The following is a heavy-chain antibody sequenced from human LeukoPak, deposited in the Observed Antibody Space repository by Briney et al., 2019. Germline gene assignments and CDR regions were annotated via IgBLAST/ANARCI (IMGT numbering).Heavy chain of an antibody. CDR3: AREGSGYYFDY. Sequence: GGSLRLSCAASGFTFDDYAMHWVRQAPGKGLEWVSGISWNSGSIGYADSVKGRFTISRDNAKNSLYLQMNSLRAEDTALYYCAREGSGYYFDYWGQGTLVTVSS. CDR2: ISWNSGSI. D-gene: IGHD3-22*01. CDR1: GFTFDDYA. J-gene: IGHJ4*02. V-gene: IGHV3-9*01.